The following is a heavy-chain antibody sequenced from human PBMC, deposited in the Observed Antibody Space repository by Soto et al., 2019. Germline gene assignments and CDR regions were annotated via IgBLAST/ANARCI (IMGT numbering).Heavy chain of an antibody. CDR3: VQERYMPSAWYGQFDY. D-gene: IGHD6-19*01. Sequence: GGSLRLSCSASGFTFNSYAMHWVRQAPGRGLEFVSAISSYGADTYYADSVKGRFAISRDNSKNTLYLQMSSLRAEDTALYYCVQERYMPSAWYGQFDYWGQGALLTVSS. J-gene: IGHJ4*02. CDR1: GFTFNSYA. CDR2: ISSYGADT. V-gene: IGHV3-64D*06.